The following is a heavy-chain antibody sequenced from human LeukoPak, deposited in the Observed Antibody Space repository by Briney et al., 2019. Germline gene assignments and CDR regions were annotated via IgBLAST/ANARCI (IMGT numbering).Heavy chain of an antibody. CDR2: ISYDGSNK. Sequence: GRSLRLSCAASGFTFSSYGMRWVRQAPGKGLEWVAVISYDGSNKYYADSVKGRFTISRDNSKNTLYLQMNSLRAEDTAVYYCAKGRVGSGWYRFDYWGQGTLVTVSS. D-gene: IGHD6-19*01. CDR3: AKGRVGSGWYRFDY. CDR1: GFTFSSYG. V-gene: IGHV3-30*18. J-gene: IGHJ4*02.